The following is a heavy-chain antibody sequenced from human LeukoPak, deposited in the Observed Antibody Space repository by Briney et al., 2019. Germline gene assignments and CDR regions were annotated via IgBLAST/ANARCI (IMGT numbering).Heavy chain of an antibody. CDR2: IWYDGSNK. CDR3: ARGPVGHYYDSSGYYYFDY. CDR1: GFTFSSYG. D-gene: IGHD3-22*01. J-gene: IGHJ4*02. Sequence: GGSLRLSCAASGFTFSSYGMHWVRQAPGKGLEWGAVIWYDGSNKYYVDSVKGRFTISRDNSKNTLYLQRNSLRAEDTAVYYCARGPVGHYYDSSGYYYFDYWGQGTLVTVSS. V-gene: IGHV3-33*01.